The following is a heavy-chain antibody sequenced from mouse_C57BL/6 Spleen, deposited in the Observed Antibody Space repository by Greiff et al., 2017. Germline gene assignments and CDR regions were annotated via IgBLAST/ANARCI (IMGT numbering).Heavy chain of an antibody. Sequence: VKLQQSGAELVRPGASVTLSCKASGYTFTDYEMHWVKQTPVHGLEWIGAIDPETGGTAYNQKFKGKAILTADKSSSTAYMELRSLTSEDSAVYYCTRQYYGRLDYWGEGTTLTVSS. D-gene: IGHD1-1*01. V-gene: IGHV1-15*01. CDR2: IDPETGGT. CDR1: GYTFTDYE. J-gene: IGHJ2*01. CDR3: TRQYYGRLDY.